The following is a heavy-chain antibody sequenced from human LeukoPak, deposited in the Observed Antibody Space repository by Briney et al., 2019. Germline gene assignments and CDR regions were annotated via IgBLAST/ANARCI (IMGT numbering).Heavy chain of an antibody. CDR2: VNHSGST. J-gene: IGHJ5*02. D-gene: IGHD4-17*01. V-gene: IGHV4-34*01. CDR3: ARATVTTRMVWFDP. CDR1: GGSFSGYY. Sequence: PSETLSLTCAVYGGSFSGYYWSWIRQPPGKELEWIGEVNHSGSTNYNPSLKSRVTISVDTSKNQFSLKLSSVTAADTAVYYCARATVTTRMVWFDPWGQGTLVTVSS.